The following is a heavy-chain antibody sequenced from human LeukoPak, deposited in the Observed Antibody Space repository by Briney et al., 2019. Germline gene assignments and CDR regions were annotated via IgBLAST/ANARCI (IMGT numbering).Heavy chain of an antibody. CDR1: SGSISSYY. D-gene: IGHD5-12*01. V-gene: IGHV4-4*07. Sequence: SETLSLTCTVSSGSISSYYWSWIRQPAGKGLEWIGRIYTSGSTNYNPSLQSRVTMSVDTSKNQFSLKLSSVTAADTAVYYCARRYSGYDWGYFDYWGQGALVTVSS. J-gene: IGHJ4*02. CDR3: ARRYSGYDWGYFDY. CDR2: IYTSGST.